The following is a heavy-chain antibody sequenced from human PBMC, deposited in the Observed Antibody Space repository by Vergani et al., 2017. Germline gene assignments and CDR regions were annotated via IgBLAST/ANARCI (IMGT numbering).Heavy chain of an antibody. CDR2: IFYSGST. J-gene: IGHJ4*02. CDR3: ARGRGRTYYYGSGNTPSYFDY. CDR1: GGSVSSGAYY. Sequence: QVQLQESGPGLVKPSQTLSLTCTVSGGSVSSGAYYWSWIRQHPGKGLEWIGYIFYSGSTYYNPSLKSRVTISVDTSKNHFSLKLSSVTAADTAVYYCARGRGRTYYYGSGNTPSYFDYWGQGTLVTVSS. V-gene: IGHV4-31*03. D-gene: IGHD3-10*01.